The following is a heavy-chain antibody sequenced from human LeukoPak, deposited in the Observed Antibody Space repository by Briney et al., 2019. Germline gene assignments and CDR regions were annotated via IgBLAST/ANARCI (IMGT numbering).Heavy chain of an antibody. CDR1: GGSISSYY. Sequence: SETLSLTCTVSGGSISSYYWSWIRQPPGKGLEWIGYIYYSVSTNYNPSLKSRVTISVDTSKNQFSLKLSSVTAADTAVYYCARGGSTGTNLNWVDPWGQGTLVTDSS. V-gene: IGHV4-59*01. CDR3: ARGGSTGTNLNWVDP. CDR2: IYYSVST. D-gene: IGHD1-1*01. J-gene: IGHJ5*02.